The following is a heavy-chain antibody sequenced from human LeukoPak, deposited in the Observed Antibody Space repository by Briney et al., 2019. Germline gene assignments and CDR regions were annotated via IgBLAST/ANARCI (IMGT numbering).Heavy chain of an antibody. CDR1: GYTFTNYG. Sequence: ASVKVSCKASGYTFTNYGISWVRQAPGQGLEWMGWISAYNGNTHYAQKLQGRVTMTTDTSTSTVYMELRSLRSDDTAVYYCARGSPPRRNYDSRGYYSYYFDYWGQGTLVTVSS. CDR3: ARGSPPRRNYDSRGYYSYYFDY. D-gene: IGHD3-22*01. V-gene: IGHV1-18*01. J-gene: IGHJ4*02. CDR2: ISAYNGNT.